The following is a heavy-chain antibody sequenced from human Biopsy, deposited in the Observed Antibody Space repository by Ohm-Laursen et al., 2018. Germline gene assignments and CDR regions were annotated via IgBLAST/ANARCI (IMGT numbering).Heavy chain of an antibody. CDR3: ARNRVDVVKVTTIGWNFDL. CDR1: GDTISTYY. V-gene: IGHV4-59*08. D-gene: IGHD5-12*01. Sequence: SDTLSLTCTVSGDTISTYYWNWIRQTPGKGLEWIDYIHYTGHIRINPSLNSRAIISVDTSKDQFSLKLSSLTAADTAIYYCARNRVDVVKVTTIGWNFDLWGRGTLVAVS. J-gene: IGHJ2*01. CDR2: IHYTGHI.